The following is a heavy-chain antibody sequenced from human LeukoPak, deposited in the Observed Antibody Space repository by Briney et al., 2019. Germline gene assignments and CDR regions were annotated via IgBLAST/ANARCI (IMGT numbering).Heavy chain of an antibody. Sequence: SETLSLTCTVSGGSISSGDYYWSWIRQPPGKGLEWIGYIYYSGSTYYNPSLKSRVTISVDTSKNQFSLKLSSVTAADTAVYYCARVCIVVVPADKPHMDVWGKGTMVTVSS. CDR2: IYYSGST. V-gene: IGHV4-30-4*08. CDR1: GGSISSGDYY. CDR3: ARVCIVVVPADKPHMDV. J-gene: IGHJ6*03. D-gene: IGHD2-2*02.